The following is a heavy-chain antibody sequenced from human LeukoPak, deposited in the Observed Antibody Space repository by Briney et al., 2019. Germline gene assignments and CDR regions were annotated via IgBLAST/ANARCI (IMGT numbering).Heavy chain of an antibody. CDR2: ISGSGGST. CDR3: AKAANTVTTPSWFDP. CDR1: GFTFSDYY. Sequence: GGSLRLSCAASGFTFSDYYMSWIRQAPGKGLEWVSAISGSGGSTYYADSVKGRFTISRDNSKNTLYLQMNSLRAEDTAVYYCAKAANTVTTPSWFDPWGQGTLVTVSS. J-gene: IGHJ5*02. V-gene: IGHV3-23*01. D-gene: IGHD4-17*01.